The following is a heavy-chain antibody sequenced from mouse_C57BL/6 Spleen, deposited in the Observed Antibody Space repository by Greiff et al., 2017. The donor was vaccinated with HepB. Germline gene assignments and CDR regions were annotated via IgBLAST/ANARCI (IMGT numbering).Heavy chain of an antibody. D-gene: IGHD2-3*01. CDR3: TTFDGYYPFDY. CDR2: IDPENGDT. Sequence: EVKLMESGAELVRPGASVKLSCTASGFNIKDDYMHWVKQRPEQGLEWIGWIDPENGDTEYASKFQGKATITADTSSNTAYLQLSSLTSEDTAVYYCTTFDGYYPFDYWGQGTTLTVSS. CDR1: GFNIKDDY. V-gene: IGHV14-4*01. J-gene: IGHJ2*01.